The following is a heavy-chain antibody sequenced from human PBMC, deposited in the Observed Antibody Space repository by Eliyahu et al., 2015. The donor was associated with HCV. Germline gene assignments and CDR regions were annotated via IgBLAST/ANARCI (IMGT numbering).Heavy chain of an antibody. J-gene: IGHJ4*02. D-gene: IGHD3-22*01. CDR3: ARVSEVRYYDSSGYPDY. V-gene: IGHV1-69*04. CDR1: GGTFSSYA. Sequence: EVKKPGSSVKVSCKASGGTFSSYAISWVRQAPGQGLEWMGRIIPILGIANYAQKFQGRVTITADKSTSTAYMELSSLRSEDTAVYYCARVSEVRYYDSSGYPDYWGQGTLVTVSS. CDR2: IIPILGIA.